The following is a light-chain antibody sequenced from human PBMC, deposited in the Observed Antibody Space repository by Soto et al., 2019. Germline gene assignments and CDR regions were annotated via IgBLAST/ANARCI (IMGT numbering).Light chain of an antibody. J-gene: IGLJ2*01. V-gene: IGLV1-44*01. CDR3: AAWEDSLSGPV. CDR2: NNH. Sequence: QSVLTQPSSASGTPGQRVTISCSGGSSNIGGNTAHWYQQSPGTAPKLLIYNNHQRPSGVPDRLSGSKSGTSASLAISGLQCEEGAMCSCAAWEDSLSGPVFGEGTKLAAL. CDR1: SSNIGGNT.